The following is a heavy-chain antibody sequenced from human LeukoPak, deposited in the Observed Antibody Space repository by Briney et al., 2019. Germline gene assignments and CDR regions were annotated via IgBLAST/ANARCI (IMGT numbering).Heavy chain of an antibody. J-gene: IGHJ3*02. Sequence: GGSLRLSCAASGFTFDDYAMHWVRQAPGKGLEWVSGISWNSGSIGYADSVKDRFTISRDNAKNSLYLQMSSLRAEDTALYYCAEDIGATDYTPEAFDIWGQGTMVTVSS. CDR1: GFTFDDYA. D-gene: IGHD4-11*01. V-gene: IGHV3-9*01. CDR3: AEDIGATDYTPEAFDI. CDR2: ISWNSGSI.